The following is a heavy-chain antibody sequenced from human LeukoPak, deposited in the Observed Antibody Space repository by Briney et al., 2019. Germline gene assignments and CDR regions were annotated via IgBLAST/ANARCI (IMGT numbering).Heavy chain of an antibody. Sequence: GRSLRLSCAASGFTFSSYAMHWVRQAPGKGLEWVAVISYDGSNKYYADSVKGRFTISRDNSKNTLYLQMNSLRAEDTAVYYCATDTAMAIGMYDYWGQGTLVTVSS. CDR1: GFTFSSYA. CDR2: ISYDGSNK. V-gene: IGHV3-30-3*01. D-gene: IGHD5-18*01. CDR3: ATDTAMAIGMYDY. J-gene: IGHJ4*02.